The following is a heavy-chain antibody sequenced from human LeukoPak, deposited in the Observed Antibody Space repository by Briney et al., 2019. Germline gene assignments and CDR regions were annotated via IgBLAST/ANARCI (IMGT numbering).Heavy chain of an antibody. V-gene: IGHV4-39*01. Sequence: SETLSLTCTVSGGSISSSSYYWGWIRQPPGKGLEWTGSIYYSGSTYYNPSLKSRVTISVDTSKNQFSLKLSSVTAADTTVYYCAGRRRPGAFDIWGQGTMVTVSS. CDR2: IYYSGST. CDR1: GGSISSSSYY. D-gene: IGHD1-14*01. J-gene: IGHJ3*02. CDR3: AGRRRPGAFDI.